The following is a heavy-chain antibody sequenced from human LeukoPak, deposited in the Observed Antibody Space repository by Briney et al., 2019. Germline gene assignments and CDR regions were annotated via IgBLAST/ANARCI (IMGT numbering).Heavy chain of an antibody. Sequence: SETLSLTCTVSGGSISSGSYYWSWIRQSAGKGLEWIGRIYTFGGTHYNPSLKSRVTISVDTSKNQFSLKLTSVTAADTAVYYCARVFGGPVSRRFDPWGQGTLVTVSS. V-gene: IGHV4-61*02. CDR3: ARVFGGPVSRRFDP. J-gene: IGHJ5*02. CDR1: GGSISSGSYY. D-gene: IGHD4-23*01. CDR2: IYTFGGT.